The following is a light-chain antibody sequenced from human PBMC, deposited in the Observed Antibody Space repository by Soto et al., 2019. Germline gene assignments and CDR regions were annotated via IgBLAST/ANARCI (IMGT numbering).Light chain of an antibody. CDR1: ESVSTN. CDR3: QQYENWPWT. CDR2: GGS. J-gene: IGKJ1*01. V-gene: IGKV3-15*01. Sequence: ERVVTQSPVTLSVSPGEGATLSCRASESVSTNLAWYQQRPGQAPRLLIYGGSTGATGVPARFSGSGSGKEFTLTSSSLQSEDAAVYYCQQYENWPWTFGQGTKVEI.